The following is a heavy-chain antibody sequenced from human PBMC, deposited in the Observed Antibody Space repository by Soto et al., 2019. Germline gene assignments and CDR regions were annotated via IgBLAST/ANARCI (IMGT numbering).Heavy chain of an antibody. CDR2: IYSGGST. CDR1: GFTVSSNY. J-gene: IGHJ3*02. D-gene: IGHD7-27*01. V-gene: IGHV3-66*02. CDR3: ARETGDRYDAFDI. Sequence: GGSLRLSCAASGFTVSSNYMSWVRQAPGKGLEWVSVIYSGGSTYYADSVKGRFTISRVNSKNTLYLQMNSLRAEDTAVYYCARETGDRYDAFDIWGQGTMVTVSS.